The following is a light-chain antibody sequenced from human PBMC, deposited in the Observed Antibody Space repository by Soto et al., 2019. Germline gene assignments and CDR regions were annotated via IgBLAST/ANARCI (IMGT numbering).Light chain of an antibody. CDR3: QQYNNWART. J-gene: IGKJ1*01. CDR1: QSVSNN. Sequence: EIVVTQSQATLYVSPGERATLSCRASQSVSNNLAWYQQKPGQAPRLLMYGASTRATGIPARFSGSGSGTEFTLTISSLQSADFAVYFCQQYNNWARTFGQGTKVDVK. CDR2: GAS. V-gene: IGKV3-15*01.